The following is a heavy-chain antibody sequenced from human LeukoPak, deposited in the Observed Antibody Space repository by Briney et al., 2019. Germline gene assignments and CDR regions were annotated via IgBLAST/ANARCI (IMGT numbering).Heavy chain of an antibody. J-gene: IGHJ5*02. Sequence: PSETLSLTCVVSGGSISSTSYYWGWIRQPPGKGLEWIGSIYYSGSTYYSPSLKSRVTISVDTSKNQFSLKLSSVTAADTAVYYCARLLRVGYCSTTTCNWFDPWGQGTLVTVSS. D-gene: IGHD2-2*03. CDR3: ARLLRVGYCSTTTCNWFDP. CDR1: GGSISSTSYY. V-gene: IGHV4-39*07. CDR2: IYYSGST.